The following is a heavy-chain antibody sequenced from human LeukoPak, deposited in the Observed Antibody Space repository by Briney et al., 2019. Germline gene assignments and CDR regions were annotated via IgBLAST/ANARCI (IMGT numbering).Heavy chain of an antibody. J-gene: IGHJ5*02. Sequence: GGSLRLSCAASGFTVSSNYMSWVRQAPGKGLEWVSVIYSGGSTYYADSLKGRFTISRDNSKNTLYLQMNSLRAEDTAVYYCARLSGSYISGNWFDPWGQGTLVTVSS. CDR2: IYSGGST. CDR3: ARLSGSYISGNWFDP. D-gene: IGHD1-26*01. V-gene: IGHV3-66*04. CDR1: GFTVSSNY.